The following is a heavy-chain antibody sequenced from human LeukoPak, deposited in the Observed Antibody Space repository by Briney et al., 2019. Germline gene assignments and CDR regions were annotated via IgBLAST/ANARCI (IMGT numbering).Heavy chain of an antibody. V-gene: IGHV4-59*12. J-gene: IGHJ5*02. Sequence: SETLSLTCTVSGGSISSYYWSWIRQPPGKGLEWIGYIYYSGSTNYNPSLKSRVTISVDTSKNQFSLKLSSVTAADTAVYYCARGQLSSGCDHWGQGTLVTVSS. D-gene: IGHD6-19*01. CDR3: ARGQLSSGCDH. CDR1: GGSISSYY. CDR2: IYYSGST.